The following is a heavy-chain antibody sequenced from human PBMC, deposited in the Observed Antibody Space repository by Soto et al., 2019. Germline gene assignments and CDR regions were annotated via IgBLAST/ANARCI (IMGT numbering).Heavy chain of an antibody. J-gene: IGHJ5*02. CDR1: GFSVTGNH. D-gene: IGHD5-12*01. CDR2: LYTGGTT. CDR3: ARDLATVGKGFDP. V-gene: IGHV3-53*01. Sequence: PVGSLRLSCAASGFSVTGNHMTWVRQAPGKGLEWVSSLYTGGTTYYADSVQGRFTISRDSSKNTLFLQMGRLRVEDSAVYYCARDLATVGKGFDPWGPGTLVTVSS.